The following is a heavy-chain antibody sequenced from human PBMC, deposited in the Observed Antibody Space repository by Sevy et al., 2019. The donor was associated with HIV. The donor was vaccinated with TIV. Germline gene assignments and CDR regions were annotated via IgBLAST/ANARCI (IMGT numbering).Heavy chain of an antibody. D-gene: IGHD2-15*01. J-gene: IGHJ4*02. V-gene: IGHV3-21*01. Sequence: GGSLRLSCAASGFTFSSYSTNWVRQAPGKGLEWVSSISSSSSYIYYADSVKGRFTISRDNAKNSLYLQMNSLRAEDTAVYYCARGDDCSGGSCYFDYWGQGTLVTVSS. CDR3: ARGDDCSGGSCYFDY. CDR1: GFTFSSYS. CDR2: ISSSSSYI.